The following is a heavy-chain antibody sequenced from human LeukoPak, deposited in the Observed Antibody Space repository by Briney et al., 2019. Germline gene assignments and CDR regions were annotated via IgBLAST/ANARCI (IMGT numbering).Heavy chain of an antibody. CDR1: GFTSSSYW. J-gene: IGHJ3*01. V-gene: IGHV3-7*05. Sequence: GGSLTLSCEVSGFTSSSYWMRWLRQAPGKGLEWVANIKQDGSEKYYVDSVKGQFSISRDNAKNSLYLQMNSLRVEDTAVYYCARKGCGSGRFHDASDVWGQGTMVTVSS. D-gene: IGHD2-15*01. CDR3: ARKGCGSGRFHDASDV. CDR2: IKQDGSEK.